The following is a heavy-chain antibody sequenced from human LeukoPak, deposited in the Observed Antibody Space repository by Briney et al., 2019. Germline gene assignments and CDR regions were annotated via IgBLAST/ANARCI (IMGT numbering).Heavy chain of an antibody. V-gene: IGHV3-48*03. CDR2: ISSSGSTI. CDR3: AREDIVVVVAATPRHNWYFDL. Sequence: GGSLRLSCAASGFTFSSYEMNWVRQAPGKGLEWVSYISSSGSTIYYADSVKGRFTISRDNAKNSLYLQMNSLRAEDTAVYYCAREDIVVVVAATPRHNWYFDLWGRGTLVTVSS. J-gene: IGHJ2*01. CDR1: GFTFSSYE. D-gene: IGHD2-15*01.